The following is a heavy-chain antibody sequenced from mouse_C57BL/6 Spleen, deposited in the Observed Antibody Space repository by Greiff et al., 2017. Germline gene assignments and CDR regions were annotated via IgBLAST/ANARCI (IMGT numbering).Heavy chain of an antibody. J-gene: IGHJ4*01. CDR2: ISNGGGST. CDR3: ARQGLLGYAMDY. Sequence: EVQRVESGGGLVQPGGSLKLSCAASGFTFSDYYMYWVRQTPEKRLEWVAYISNGGGSTYYPDTVKGRFTISRDNAKNTLYLQLSRLKSEDTAMYYCARQGLLGYAMDYWGQGTSVTVSS. CDR1: GFTFSDYY. V-gene: IGHV5-12*01. D-gene: IGHD3-1*01.